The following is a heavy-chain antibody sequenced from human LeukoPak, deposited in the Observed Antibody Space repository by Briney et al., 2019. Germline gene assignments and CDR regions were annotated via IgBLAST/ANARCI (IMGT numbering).Heavy chain of an antibody. CDR3: AEDRRTVYYGSGNALFDI. J-gene: IGHJ3*02. V-gene: IGHV3-72*01. CDR2: SRNKASSYTT. D-gene: IGHD3-10*01. CDR1: GFKFSDHY. Sequence: GGSLRLSCAASGFKFSDHYIDWVRQAPGKGLEWVGRSRNKASSYTTEYAASVEGRFTISRDVSESSLYLQMNSLRAEDTAVYYCAEDRRTVYYGSGNALFDIWGQGTMVTVSS.